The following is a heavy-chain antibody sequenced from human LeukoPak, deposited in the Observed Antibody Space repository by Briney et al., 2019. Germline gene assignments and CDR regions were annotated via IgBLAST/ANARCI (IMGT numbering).Heavy chain of an antibody. Sequence: GASVRVSCKASGYTFTSYDINWVPQASGQGLEWMGWMNPNSGNTVYAQKFQGRVPITRNTSISTAYMELSSLRSEDTAVYYCAREIPAMGGVFDIWGQGTMVTVSS. CDR3: AREIPAMGGVFDI. V-gene: IGHV1-8*03. CDR1: GYTFTSYD. J-gene: IGHJ3*02. D-gene: IGHD5-18*01. CDR2: MNPNSGNT.